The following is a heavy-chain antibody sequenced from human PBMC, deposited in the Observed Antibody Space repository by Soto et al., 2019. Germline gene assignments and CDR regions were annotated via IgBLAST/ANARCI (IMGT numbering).Heavy chain of an antibody. CDR1: GYTFTNHY. CDR2: INPSGGSA. Sequence: QVQLVQSGAEVKKPGASVKVSCKASGYTFTNHYIHWVRQAPGQGLEWMGMINPSGGSASHAQMFQGRVTMTSDTSTRTVYLEVGSLTSEDTALFYCARGFYSSSWYFLFDFWGQGTLVTVSS. J-gene: IGHJ4*02. D-gene: IGHD6-13*01. V-gene: IGHV1-46*01. CDR3: ARGFYSSSWYFLFDF.